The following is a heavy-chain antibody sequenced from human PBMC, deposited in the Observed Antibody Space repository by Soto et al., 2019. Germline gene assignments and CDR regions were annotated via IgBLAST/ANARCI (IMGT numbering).Heavy chain of an antibody. CDR3: VTETPVSGYYRAHYYYYGMDV. V-gene: IGHV3-53*01. J-gene: IGHJ6*02. Sequence: GGSLRLSCAASGFTVSSNYMSWVRQAPGKGLEWVSVIYSGGSTYYADSVKGRFTISRDNSKNTLYLQMNSLRAEDTAVYYCVTETPVSGYYRAHYYYYGMDVWGQGTTVTVSS. CDR2: IYSGGST. CDR1: GFTVSSNY. D-gene: IGHD3-22*01.